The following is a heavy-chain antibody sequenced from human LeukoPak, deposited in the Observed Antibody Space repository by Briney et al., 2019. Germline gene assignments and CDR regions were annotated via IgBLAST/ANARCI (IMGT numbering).Heavy chain of an antibody. CDR3: ARYCSSTFCRWFDP. D-gene: IGHD2-2*01. CDR1: GDSISSGGYS. V-gene: IGHV4-31*03. CDR2: IYYSGST. J-gene: IGHJ5*02. Sequence: SQTLSLTCTVSGDSISSGGYSWSWIRQHPGKGLEWIGYIYYSGSTYYNPSLKNRITLSVDASKNQFSLNLSSVTAADTAVYYCARYCSSTFCRWFDPWGQGTLVTVSS.